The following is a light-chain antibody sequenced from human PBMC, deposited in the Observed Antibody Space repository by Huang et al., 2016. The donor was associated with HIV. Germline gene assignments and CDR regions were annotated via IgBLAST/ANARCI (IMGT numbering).Light chain of an antibody. CDR3: LQRNSYPWT. Sequence: DIQMTQSPSAMSASVGDRVTITCRASKGISNYLAWFQQKPGKGPQRLIYAASNFQSGVATMVGGSGSEAEFTLTSSSLHAEDFATYYCLQRNSYPWTFGQGTKVEIK. CDR2: AAS. CDR1: KGISNY. V-gene: IGKV1-17*03. J-gene: IGKJ1*01.